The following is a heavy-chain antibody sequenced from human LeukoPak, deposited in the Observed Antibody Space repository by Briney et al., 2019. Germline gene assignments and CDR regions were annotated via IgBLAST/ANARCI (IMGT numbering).Heavy chain of an antibody. J-gene: IGHJ3*02. CDR3: ARGYGYYDSSSPADAFDI. D-gene: IGHD3-22*01. V-gene: IGHV3-21*01. Sequence: PGGSLRLSCAASGFTFSSYAMSWVRQAPGKGLEWVSSISSSSYIYYADSVKGRFTISRDNAKNSLYLQMNSLRAEDTAVYYCARGYGYYDSSSPADAFDIWGQGTMVTVSS. CDR2: ISSSSYI. CDR1: GFTFSSYA.